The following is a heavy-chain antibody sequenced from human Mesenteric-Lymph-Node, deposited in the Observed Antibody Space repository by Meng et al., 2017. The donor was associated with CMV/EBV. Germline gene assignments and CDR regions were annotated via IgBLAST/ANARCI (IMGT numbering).Heavy chain of an antibody. Sequence: GESLKISCAVSGFTFSNYWMTWVRQAPGKGLEWVANINQHGSETYYVDSVKGRFTISRDNAENSLYLQMNSLRADDAAVYYCGRDTAGIDYWGQGTLVTVSS. J-gene: IGHJ4*02. CDR2: INQHGSET. V-gene: IGHV3-7*01. CDR3: GRDTAGIDY. D-gene: IGHD6-13*01. CDR1: GFTFSNYW.